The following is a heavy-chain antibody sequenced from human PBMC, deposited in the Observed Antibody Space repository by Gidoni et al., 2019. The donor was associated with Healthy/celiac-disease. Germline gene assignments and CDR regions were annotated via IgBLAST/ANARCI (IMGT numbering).Heavy chain of an antibody. D-gene: IGHD4-17*01. J-gene: IGHJ4*02. CDR1: GFTFSSYA. CDR3: AREASHDYGDYVDY. CDR2: ISYDGSNK. Sequence: QVQLVESGGGVVQPVRSLRLSCAASGFTFSSYAMHWVRPAPGKGLEWVAVISYDGSNKYYADSVKGRFTISRDNSKNTLYLQMNSLRAEDTAVYYCAREASHDYGDYVDYWGQGTLVTVSS. V-gene: IGHV3-30-3*01.